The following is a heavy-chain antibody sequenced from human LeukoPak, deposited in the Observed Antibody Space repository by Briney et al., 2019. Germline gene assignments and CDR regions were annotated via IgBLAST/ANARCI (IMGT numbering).Heavy chain of an antibody. CDR2: INHSGST. J-gene: IGHJ4*02. D-gene: IGHD5-12*01. CDR1: GGSFSGYY. Sequence: PSETLSLTCAVYGGSFSGYYWSWLRQPPGKGLEWIGEINHSGSTNYNPSLKSRVTISVDTSKNQFSLKLSSVTAADTAVYYCAKDSLVVATIGGNDYWGQGTLVTVSS. CDR3: AKDSLVVATIGGNDY. V-gene: IGHV4-34*01.